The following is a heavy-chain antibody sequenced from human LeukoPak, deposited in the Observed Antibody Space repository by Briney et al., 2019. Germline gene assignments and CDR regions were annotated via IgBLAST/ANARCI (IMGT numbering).Heavy chain of an antibody. CDR2: ISSSGRTI. CDR3: AGGGPSGYLAYSYFYMNV. J-gene: IGHJ6*03. Sequence: PGGSLRLSCAASGFAFSSYDMKWVRQAPGKGLEWVSYISSSGRTIYYADSVKGRFTISRDNAQNSLYLQMNSLRAEDTAVYYCAGGGPSGYLAYSYFYMNVWGKGTTVTISS. D-gene: IGHD3-22*01. CDR1: GFAFSSYD. V-gene: IGHV3-48*03.